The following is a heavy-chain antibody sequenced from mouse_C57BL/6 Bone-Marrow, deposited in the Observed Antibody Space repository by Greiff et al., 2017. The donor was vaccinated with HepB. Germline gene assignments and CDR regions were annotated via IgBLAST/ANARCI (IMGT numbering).Heavy chain of an antibody. V-gene: IGHV1-61*01. J-gene: IGHJ3*01. CDR2: IYPSDSET. CDR3: ARSGGTTVVDAWFAY. D-gene: IGHD1-1*01. Sequence: QAQLQQPGAELVRPGSSVKLSCKASGYTFTSYWMDWVKQRPGQGLEWIGNIYPSDSETHYNQKFKDKATLTVDKSSSTAYMQLSSLTSEDSAVYDCARSGGTTVVDAWFAYWGQGTLVTVSA. CDR1: GYTFTSYW.